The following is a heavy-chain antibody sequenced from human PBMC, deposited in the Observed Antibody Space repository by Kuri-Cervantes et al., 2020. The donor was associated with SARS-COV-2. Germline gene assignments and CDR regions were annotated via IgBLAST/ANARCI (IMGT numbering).Heavy chain of an antibody. D-gene: IGHD6-13*01. J-gene: IGHJ4*02. CDR3: AKDTGSSWYFWYY. V-gene: IGHV3-9*01. CDR1: GFTFSSYS. Sequence: GGSLRLSCAASGFTFSSYSMNWVRQAPGKGLEWVSGISWNSGSIGYADSVKGRFTISRDNAKNSLYLQMNSLRAEDTALYYCAKDTGSSWYFWYYWGQGTLVTVSS. CDR2: ISWNSGSI.